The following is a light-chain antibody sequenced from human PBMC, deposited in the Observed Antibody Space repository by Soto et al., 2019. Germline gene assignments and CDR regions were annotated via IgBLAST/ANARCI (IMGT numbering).Light chain of an antibody. CDR2: SND. CDR3: ATWADSLNVV. J-gene: IGLJ2*01. CDR1: TSNIGTNT. Sequence: QSVLTQSPSASGTPGQRVSISCSGNTSNIGTNTVSWYQHVPGTAPKLLIYSNDQRPEAVPGRFSGAKSGTSASLAISGLLSADEADYYCATWADSLNVVFGGGTKLTGL. V-gene: IGLV1-44*01.